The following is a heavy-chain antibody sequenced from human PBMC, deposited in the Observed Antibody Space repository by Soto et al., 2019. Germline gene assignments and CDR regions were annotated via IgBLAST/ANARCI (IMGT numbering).Heavy chain of an antibody. CDR3: ARRWELELSYYYGMDV. CDR2: INPNSGGT. J-gene: IGHJ6*02. CDR1: GYTLTGYY. Sequence: GASVKVSCKASGYTLTGYYMHWVRQAPGQGLEWMGWINPNSGGTNYAQKFQGRVTMTRDTSISTAYMELSRLRSDDTAVYYCARRWELELSYYYGMDVWGQGTTVTVTS. V-gene: IGHV1-2*02. D-gene: IGHD1-7*01.